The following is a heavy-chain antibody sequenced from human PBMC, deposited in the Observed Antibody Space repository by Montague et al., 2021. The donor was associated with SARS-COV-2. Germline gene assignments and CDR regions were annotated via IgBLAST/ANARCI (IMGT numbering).Heavy chain of an antibody. CDR3: SRAGGFYDYWCGYSSSAGFFDT. CDR2: IYYSGST. D-gene: IGHD3-3*01. V-gene: IGHV4-59*02. CDR1: GGSVSSYY. J-gene: IGHJ5*02. Sequence: SETLSLTCTVSGGSVSSYYCSWIRLSPGPGLQLLRYIYYSGSTASNPSLKRRVTLSVDTSKNQLSLRLDSVTTADTAVYFCSRAGGFYDYWCGYSSSAGFFDTWGQGILVTVSS.